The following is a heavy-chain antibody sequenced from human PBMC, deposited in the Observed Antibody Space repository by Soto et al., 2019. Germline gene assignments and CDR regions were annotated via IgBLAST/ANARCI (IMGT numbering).Heavy chain of an antibody. V-gene: IGHV5-51*01. CDR3: ARSKLYGSGSYYNVGYYYYGMDV. D-gene: IGHD3-10*01. CDR2: IYPGDSDT. Sequence: GESLKISCKGSGYSFTSYWIGWVRQMPGKGLEWMGIIYPGDSDTRYSPSFQGQVTISADKSISTAYLQWSSLKASDTAMYYCARSKLYGSGSYYNVGYYYYGMDVWGQGTTVTVSS. J-gene: IGHJ6*02. CDR1: GYSFTSYW.